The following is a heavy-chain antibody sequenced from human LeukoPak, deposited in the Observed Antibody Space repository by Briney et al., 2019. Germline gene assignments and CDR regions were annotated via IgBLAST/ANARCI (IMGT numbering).Heavy chain of an antibody. CDR3: AKDTGGRGRLDGFDV. V-gene: IGHV4-4*02. Sequence: PSGTLSLTCTVSGDSVTSIYWWMWVRQPPGKRLEWIGEICQSGNTNYNPSHKSRVRMSLDKSKNQFSLNLSSVTAADTAIYYCAKDTGGRGRLDGFDVWGQGTMVTVSS. CDR1: GDSVTSIYW. J-gene: IGHJ3*01. D-gene: IGHD3-10*01. CDR2: ICQSGNT.